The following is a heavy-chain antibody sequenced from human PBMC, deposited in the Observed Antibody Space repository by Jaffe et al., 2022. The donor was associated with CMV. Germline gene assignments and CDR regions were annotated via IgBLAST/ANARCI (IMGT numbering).Heavy chain of an antibody. CDR2: ISSSSSYI. V-gene: IGHV3-21*01. CDR3: ARDVRYYGSGSYYKFLDY. D-gene: IGHD3-10*01. Sequence: EVQLVESGGGLVKPGGSLRLSCAASGFTFSSYSMNWVRQAPGKGLEWVSSISSSSSYIYYADSVKGRFTISRDNAKNSLYLQMNSLRAEDTAVYYCARDVRYYGSGSYYKFLDYWGQGTLVTVSS. CDR1: GFTFSSYS. J-gene: IGHJ4*02.